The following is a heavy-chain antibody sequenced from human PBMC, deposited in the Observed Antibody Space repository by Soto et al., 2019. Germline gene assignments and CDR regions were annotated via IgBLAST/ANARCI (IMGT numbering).Heavy chain of an antibody. D-gene: IGHD2-8*02. CDR2: IFYSGST. J-gene: IGHJ4*02. CDR1: GGSISSSSYY. V-gene: IGHV4-39*02. Sequence: SETLSLTCTVSGGSISSSSYYWGWIRQPPGKGLEWIGNIFYSGSTYYNPSLKSRVTISVDTSKNQFSLKLTSVTAADTAVYYCARDKITGLFDYWGQGTLVTVSS. CDR3: ARDKITGLFDY.